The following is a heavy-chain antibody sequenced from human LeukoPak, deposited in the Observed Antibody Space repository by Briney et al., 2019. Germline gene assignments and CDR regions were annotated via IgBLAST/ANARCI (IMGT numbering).Heavy chain of an antibody. J-gene: IGHJ4*02. Sequence: ASVNVSCKASGYTFTIYYMHWVRQAPGQGLEWMGIINPSGGSTSYAQKFQGRVTMTRDTSTSTAYMELSSLRSEDTAVYYCASPGYDSSGFNYWGQGTLVTVSS. CDR2: INPSGGST. CDR1: GYTFTIYY. D-gene: IGHD3-22*01. CDR3: ASPGYDSSGFNY. V-gene: IGHV1-46*01.